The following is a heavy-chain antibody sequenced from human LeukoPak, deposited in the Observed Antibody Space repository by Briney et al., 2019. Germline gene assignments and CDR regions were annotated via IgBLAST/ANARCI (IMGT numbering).Heavy chain of an antibody. CDR3: ARGPIVVVPAAITYTYYYYGMDV. CDR2: INHSGST. Sequence: SETLSLTCAVYGGSFSGYYWSWIRQPPGKGLEWIGEINHSGSTNYNLSLKSRVTISVDTSKNQFSLKLSSVTAADTAVYYCARGPIVVVPAAITYTYYYYGMDVWGQGTTVTVSS. V-gene: IGHV4-34*01. J-gene: IGHJ6*02. CDR1: GGSFSGYY. D-gene: IGHD2-2*01.